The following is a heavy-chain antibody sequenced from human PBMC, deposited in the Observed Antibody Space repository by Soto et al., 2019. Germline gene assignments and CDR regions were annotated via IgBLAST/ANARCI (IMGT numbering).Heavy chain of an antibody. Sequence: QVQLRESGPGLVTPSETLSVTCTVSGDSISGHYWSWIRQPPGKGLEWIGYIHSAGTTNYNASLNSRVTLSLDTSKKVFSRRLTSVTAADTAVYYCVRGECERRSFDDWGQGTLVTVSS. CDR1: GDSISGHY. J-gene: IGHJ4*02. CDR3: VRGECERRSFDD. V-gene: IGHV4-59*08. D-gene: IGHD3-16*01. CDR2: IHSAGTT.